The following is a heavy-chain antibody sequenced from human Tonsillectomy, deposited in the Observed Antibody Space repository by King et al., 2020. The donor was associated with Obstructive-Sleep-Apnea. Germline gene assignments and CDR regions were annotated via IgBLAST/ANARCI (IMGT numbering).Heavy chain of an antibody. Sequence: VQLQESGPGLVKPSETLSLTCAVSGYSISSGYYWGWIRQPPGKGLEWVGSIFHNGNTHYNPSLKSRVTISVDTSNIQFSLNLSSVTAADTAVYYCARDRSSGEELDYWGQGTLVTVSS. J-gene: IGHJ4*02. CDR2: IFHNGNT. CDR1: GYSISSGYY. V-gene: IGHV4-38-2*02. CDR3: ARDRSSGEELDY. D-gene: IGHD3-22*01.